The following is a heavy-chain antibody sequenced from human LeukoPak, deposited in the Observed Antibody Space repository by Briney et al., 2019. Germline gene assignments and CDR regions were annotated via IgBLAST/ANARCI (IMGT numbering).Heavy chain of an antibody. CDR3: AGARCSGGSCYPNWFDP. V-gene: IGHV1-2*02. CDR2: INPNSGGT. D-gene: IGHD2-15*01. Sequence: ASVKVSCKASGYTFTGYYMHWVRQAPGQGLEWMGWINPNSGGTNYAQKFQGRVTMTRDTSISTAYMELSRLRSDDTAVYYCAGARCSGGSCYPNWFDPWGQGTLVTVSS. CDR1: GYTFTGYY. J-gene: IGHJ5*02.